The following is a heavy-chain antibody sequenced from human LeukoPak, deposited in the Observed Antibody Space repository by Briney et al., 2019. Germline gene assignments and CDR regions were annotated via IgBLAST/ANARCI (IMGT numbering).Heavy chain of an antibody. Sequence: SETLSLTCTVPGDSISSYYWSWIRQPPGKGLEWIGCIYYSGNTNYNPSLKSRVTISIDTSKNQFSLKLSSVTAADTAVYYCARDYAFDIWGQGTMVTVSS. CDR3: ARDYAFDI. CDR2: IYYSGNT. CDR1: GDSISSYY. J-gene: IGHJ3*02. V-gene: IGHV4-59*01.